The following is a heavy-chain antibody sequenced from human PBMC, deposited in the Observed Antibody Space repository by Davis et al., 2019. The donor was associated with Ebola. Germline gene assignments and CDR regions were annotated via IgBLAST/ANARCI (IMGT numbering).Heavy chain of an antibody. V-gene: IGHV4-61*08. CDR1: GGSISSGDYY. J-gene: IGHJ5*02. CDR3: ARVGYDFWSGYNNWFDP. D-gene: IGHD3-3*01. Sequence: SETLSLTCTVSGGSISSGDYYWNWIRQHPGKGLEWIGYIYYSGSTNYNPSLKSRVTISVDTSKNQFSLKLSSVTAADTAVYYCARVGYDFWSGYNNWFDPWGQGTLVTVSS. CDR2: IYYSGST.